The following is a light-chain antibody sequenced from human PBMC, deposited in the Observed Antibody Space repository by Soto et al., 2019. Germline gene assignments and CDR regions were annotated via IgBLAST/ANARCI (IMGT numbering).Light chain of an antibody. V-gene: IGKV4-1*01. CDR3: QQYYSTRT. J-gene: IGKJ1*01. CDR1: QSVLYSSNNKNY. Sequence: DIVMTQSPDSLAVSLGERATINCKSSQSVLYSSNNKNYLAWYQQKPGQPPKLLIYWASTRESGVPDRFSGSASGTDFPLTISSLQAEDVAVYYCQQYYSTRTFGQGTKVEIK. CDR2: WAS.